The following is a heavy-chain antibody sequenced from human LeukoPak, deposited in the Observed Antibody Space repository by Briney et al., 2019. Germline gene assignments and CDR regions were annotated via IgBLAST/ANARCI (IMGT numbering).Heavy chain of an antibody. D-gene: IGHD6-13*01. CDR3: ARGGPAAVEDY. V-gene: IGHV3-64*01. Sequence: GGSLRLSCAASGFTFSSYAMSWVRQAPGKGLEYVSAISSNGGSTYYANSVKGRFTISRDNSKNTLYLQMGSLRAEDMAVYYCARGGPAAVEDYWGQGTLVTVSS. J-gene: IGHJ4*02. CDR2: ISSNGGST. CDR1: GFTFSSYA.